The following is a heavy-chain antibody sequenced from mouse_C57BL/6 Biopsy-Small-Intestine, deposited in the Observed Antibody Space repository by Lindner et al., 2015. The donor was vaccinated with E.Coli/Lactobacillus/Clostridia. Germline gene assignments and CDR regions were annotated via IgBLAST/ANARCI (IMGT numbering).Heavy chain of an antibody. Sequence: VQLQESGAELARPGASVKLSCKASGYTFTSYGISWVKQRTGQGLEWIGEIYPRSGNTYYNEKFKGKATLTADKSSSTAYMELRSLTSEDSAVYFCAKITTVVATDWYFDVWGTGTTVTASS. CDR3: AKITTVVATDWYFDV. CDR1: GYTFTSYG. D-gene: IGHD1-1*01. V-gene: IGHV1-81*01. J-gene: IGHJ1*03. CDR2: IYPRSGNT.